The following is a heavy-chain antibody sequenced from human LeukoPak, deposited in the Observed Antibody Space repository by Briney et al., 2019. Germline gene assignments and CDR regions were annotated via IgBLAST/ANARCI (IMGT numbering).Heavy chain of an antibody. CDR2: IWYDGSNK. Sequence: GGSLRLSCAASGFTFSSYGMHWVRQAPGKGLEWVAVIWYDGSNKYYADSVKGRFTISRDNSKNTLYLQMNSLRAEDTAVYYCARGSYYYDSSGYYYGAYYFDYWGQGTLVTVSS. CDR1: GFTFSSYG. D-gene: IGHD3-22*01. V-gene: IGHV3-33*01. CDR3: ARGSYYYDSSGYYYGAYYFDY. J-gene: IGHJ4*02.